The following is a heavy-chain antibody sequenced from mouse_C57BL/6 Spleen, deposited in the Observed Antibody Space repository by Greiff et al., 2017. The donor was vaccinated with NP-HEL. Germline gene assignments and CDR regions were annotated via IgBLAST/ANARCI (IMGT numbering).Heavy chain of an antibody. Sequence: VQRVESGAELVRPGTSVKVSCKASGYAFTNYLIEWVKQRPGQGLEWIGVINPGSGGTNYNEKFKGKATLTADKSSSTAYMQLSSLTSEDSAVYFCARSRGREGYFDVWGTGTTVTVSS. J-gene: IGHJ1*03. CDR1: GYAFTNYL. CDR2: INPGSGGT. V-gene: IGHV1-54*01. D-gene: IGHD3-3*01. CDR3: ARSRGREGYFDV.